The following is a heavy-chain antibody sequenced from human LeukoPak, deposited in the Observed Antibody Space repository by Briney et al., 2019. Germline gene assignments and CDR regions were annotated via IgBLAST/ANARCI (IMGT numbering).Heavy chain of an antibody. D-gene: IGHD1-1*01. Sequence: GGSLRLSCAASGFTFSSYGMHWVRQAPGKGLEWVANIKQDGSEKYYVDSVKGRFTISRDNAKNSLYLQMNSLRAEDTAVYYCARDRYDLFDYWGQGTLVTVSS. CDR2: IKQDGSEK. CDR1: GFTFSSYG. CDR3: ARDRYDLFDY. V-gene: IGHV3-7*01. J-gene: IGHJ4*02.